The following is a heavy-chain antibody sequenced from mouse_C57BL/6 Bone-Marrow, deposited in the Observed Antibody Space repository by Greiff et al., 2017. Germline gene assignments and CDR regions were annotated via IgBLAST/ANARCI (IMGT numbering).Heavy chain of an antibody. J-gene: IGHJ3*01. CDR3: TTLFAY. Sequence: EVQVVESGGGLVQPGGSMKLSCVASGFTFSNYWMNWVRQSPEKGLEWVAQIRLKSDNYATHYAESVKGRFTISRADCKSNVYLPMNNLRAEDTGICYCTTLFAYWGQGTLVTVSA. CDR1: GFTFSNYW. CDR2: IRLKSDNYAT. V-gene: IGHV6-3*01.